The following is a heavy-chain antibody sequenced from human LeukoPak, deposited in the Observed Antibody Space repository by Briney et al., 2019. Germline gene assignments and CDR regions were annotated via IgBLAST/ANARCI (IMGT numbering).Heavy chain of an antibody. V-gene: IGHV4-59*01. J-gene: IGHJ6*02. Sequence: PSETLSLTCAVPGAPITTYYWTWIRQPPGKGLECIGYIYDTGRTNYNPSLKSRVTLSVDTSKNRFSLKLSSVTAADTAVYYCARVWLGDYNYCYGTDIWGQGTTVTVSS. CDR1: GAPITTYY. CDR3: ARVWLGDYNYCYGTDI. D-gene: IGHD3-16*01. CDR2: IYDTGRT.